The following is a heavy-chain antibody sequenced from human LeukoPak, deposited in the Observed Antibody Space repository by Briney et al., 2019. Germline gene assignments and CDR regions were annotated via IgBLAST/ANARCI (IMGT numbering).Heavy chain of an antibody. Sequence: GGSLRLSCAASGYTFDDYAMHWVRQAPGKGLEWVSGISWNSGSIGYADSVKGRFTISRDNAKNSLYLQMNSLRAEDTALYYCARNPTVVTIFGVVIMPGDVWGKGTTVTVSS. J-gene: IGHJ6*04. CDR1: GYTFDDYA. CDR3: ARNPTVVTIFGVVIMPGDV. V-gene: IGHV3-9*01. CDR2: ISWNSGSI. D-gene: IGHD3-3*01.